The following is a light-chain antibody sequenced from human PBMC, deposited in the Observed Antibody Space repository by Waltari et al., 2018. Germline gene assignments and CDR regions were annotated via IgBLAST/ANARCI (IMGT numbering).Light chain of an antibody. CDR1: QSISSD. CDR2: TAS. V-gene: IGKV1-39*01. J-gene: IGKJ4*01. Sequence: DIQMTQSPSSLSASVADRVTITCRASQSISSDLNWYKQKPGNAPKLLIYTASSLQSGVPSRFSGRGSGTDFTLTISSLQFEDFATYYCQQSYSTPLTFGGGTRVEIK. CDR3: QQSYSTPLT.